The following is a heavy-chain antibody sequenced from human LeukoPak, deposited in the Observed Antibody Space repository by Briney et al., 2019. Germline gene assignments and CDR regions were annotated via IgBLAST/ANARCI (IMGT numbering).Heavy chain of an antibody. D-gene: IGHD6-13*01. CDR1: GFTFSSYW. V-gene: IGHV3-74*01. J-gene: IGHJ4*02. Sequence: GGSLRLSCAASGFTFSSYWMHWVRQAPGKGLVWVSRIHSDGRSTSYADSVKGRFTISRDNAKNTLYLQMNSLRADDTAVYYCARGGIAAGARGQGTLVTVSS. CDR3: ARGGIAAGA. CDR2: IHSDGRST.